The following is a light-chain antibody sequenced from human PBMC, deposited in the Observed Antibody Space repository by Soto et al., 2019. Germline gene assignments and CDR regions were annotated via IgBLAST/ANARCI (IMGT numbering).Light chain of an antibody. J-gene: IGKJ1*01. CDR1: QSVLYSSNNKNY. CDR2: WAS. Sequence: DIVMTQSPDSLAVSLGERATINCKSSQSVLYSSNNKNYLAWYQQKPGQPPKLLIYWASTRESGVHDRFSGSGSGTHFTLTISSLQAEDVAVYYCQQYYSTPWTFGQGTKVEIK. CDR3: QQYYSTPWT. V-gene: IGKV4-1*01.